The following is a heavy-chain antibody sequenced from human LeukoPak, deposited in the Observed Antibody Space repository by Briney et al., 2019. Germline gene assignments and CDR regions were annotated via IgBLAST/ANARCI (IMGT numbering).Heavy chain of an antibody. CDR2: CYSGDTT. J-gene: IGHJ4*02. CDR1: GFTFSSYA. Sequence: GGSLRLSCAASGFTFSSYAMSWVRQAPGKGLEWVSVCYSGDTTYYANSVKGRFTISRDNSKNMLYLQMNSLRADDTAVYYCARRLLTGYYEFWGQGTLVTVSS. D-gene: IGHD3-9*01. CDR3: ARRLLTGYYEF. V-gene: IGHV3-66*01.